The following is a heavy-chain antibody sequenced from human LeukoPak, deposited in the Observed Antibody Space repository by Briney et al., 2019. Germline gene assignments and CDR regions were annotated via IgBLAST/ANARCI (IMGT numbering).Heavy chain of an antibody. J-gene: IGHJ4*02. CDR2: ISSGAGSP. D-gene: IGHD6-6*01. CDR1: GFTFGSYA. V-gene: IGHV3-23*01. Sequence: GGSLRLSCVASGFTFGSYALAWVRQAPGKGLEWVSTISSGAGSPFYADSVRGRFTISRDNSKNTLSLHMTSLRPEDTAVYYYVKGGSSSSEGGWGQGTLVTVSS. CDR3: VKGGSSSSEGG.